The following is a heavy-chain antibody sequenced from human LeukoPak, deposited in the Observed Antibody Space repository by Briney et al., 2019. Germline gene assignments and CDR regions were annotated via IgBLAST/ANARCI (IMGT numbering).Heavy chain of an antibody. CDR3: SKRGYAFGDYFDY. CDR2: INPNSGGT. D-gene: IGHD3-16*01. V-gene: IGHV1-2*02. CDR1: GYTFTGYY. J-gene: IGHJ4*02. Sequence: ASVKVSCKASGYTFTGYYMHWVRQAPGQGLEWMGWINPNSGGTNYAQKFQGRVTMTRDTSISTAYMELSRLRSDDTAVHYCSKRGYAFGDYFDYWGQGTLVTVSS.